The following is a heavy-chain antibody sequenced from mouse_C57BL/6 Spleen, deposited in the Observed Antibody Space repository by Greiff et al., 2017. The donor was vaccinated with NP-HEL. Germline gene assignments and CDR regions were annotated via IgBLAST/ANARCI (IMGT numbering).Heavy chain of an antibody. Sequence: VQLQQSGAELVKPGASVKLSCKASGYTFTEYTIHWVKQRSGQGLEWIGWFYPGSGSIKYNEKFKDKATLTADKSSSTVYMELSRLTSEDSAGDFCARHEGSYYYGSSDAMDYWGQGTSVTVSA. CDR1: GYTFTEYT. CDR3: ARHEGSYYYGSSDAMDY. V-gene: IGHV1-62-2*01. J-gene: IGHJ4*01. CDR2: FYPGSGSI. D-gene: IGHD1-1*01.